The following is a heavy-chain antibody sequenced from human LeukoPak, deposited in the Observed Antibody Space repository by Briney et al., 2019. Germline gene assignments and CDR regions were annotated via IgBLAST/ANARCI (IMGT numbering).Heavy chain of an antibody. CDR3: AKVPADPSEPLPPHAFDI. CDR2: ISGSGGDT. D-gene: IGHD1-14*01. Sequence: GGSLRLSCAASGFTFSYYSMSWVRQAPGKGLEWVSTISGSGGDTYYADSVKGRFTISRDNSKNTLYLQMNSLRAEDTAVYYCAKVPADPSEPLPPHAFDIWGQGTMVTASS. CDR1: GFTFSYYS. J-gene: IGHJ3*02. V-gene: IGHV3-23*01.